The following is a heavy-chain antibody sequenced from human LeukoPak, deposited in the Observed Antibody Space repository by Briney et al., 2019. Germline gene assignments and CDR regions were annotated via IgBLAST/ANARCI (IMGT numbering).Heavy chain of an antibody. V-gene: IGHV1-69*04. D-gene: IGHD2-2*02. Sequence: ASVKVSCKASGGTFSSYAISWVRQAPGQGLEWMGRIIPILGIANYAQKFQGRVTITADKSTSTAYMELSSLRSEDTAVYYCARDRGTKGYCSSTSCYTYAFDIWGQGTMVTVSS. J-gene: IGHJ3*02. CDR1: GGTFSSYA. CDR2: IIPILGIA. CDR3: ARDRGTKGYCSSTSCYTYAFDI.